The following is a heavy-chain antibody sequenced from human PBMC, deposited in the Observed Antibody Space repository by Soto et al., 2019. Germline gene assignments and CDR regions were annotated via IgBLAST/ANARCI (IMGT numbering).Heavy chain of an antibody. D-gene: IGHD3-10*01. CDR3: AKEGGFGELLSEINN. CDR1: GFTFSSYP. Sequence: HPGGSLRLSCAASGFTFSSYPMGWVRQAPGKGLEWVSAISGSGGTTYYAGSVKGRFTISRDNSRSTLYLQVNSLRAEDTAVYYCAKEGGFGELLSEINNWGQGALVTVSS. J-gene: IGHJ4*02. CDR2: ISGSGGTT. V-gene: IGHV3-23*01.